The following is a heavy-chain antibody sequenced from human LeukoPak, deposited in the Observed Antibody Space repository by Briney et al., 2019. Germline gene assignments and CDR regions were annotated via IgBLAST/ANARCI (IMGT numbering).Heavy chain of an antibody. V-gene: IGHV4-59*01. J-gene: IGHJ2*01. D-gene: IGHD2/OR15-2a*01. CDR2: MYNSGST. CDR1: GVSISSYN. CDR3: AKESNSSDNWYFDL. Sequence: PSETLSLTCIVSGVSISSYNWNWIRQPPGKGLEWIGYMYNSGSTNNNPSLKSRDTISVDKSKNQFCLKLSSVTAADTAVYYCAKESNSSDNWYFDLWGRGTLVTVSS.